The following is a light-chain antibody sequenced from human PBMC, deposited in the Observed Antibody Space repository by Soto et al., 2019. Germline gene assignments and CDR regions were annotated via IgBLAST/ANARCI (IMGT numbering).Light chain of an antibody. J-gene: IGKJ4*01. V-gene: IGKV3-20*01. CDR1: QSVNGND. CDR3: QQYGRSPLT. Sequence: DIVLTQSPDTLSLSPGERATLSCRASQSVNGNDFAWYQQKPGQAPRLLFFGAFSRATGIPDKFSGSASGRDFTLTIDRLEPEDFAVYYCQQYGRSPLTFGGGTKVEIK. CDR2: GAF.